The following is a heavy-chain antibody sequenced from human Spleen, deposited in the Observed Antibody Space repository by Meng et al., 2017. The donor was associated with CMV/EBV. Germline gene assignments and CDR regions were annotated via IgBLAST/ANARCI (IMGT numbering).Heavy chain of an antibody. D-gene: IGHD3-10*01. V-gene: IGHV4-39*07. CDR2: IYYGGST. CDR3: ARDPRVNGMDV. Sequence: SETLSLTCSVSGGSISSGSYYWGWIRQPPGKGLEWIGTIYYGGSTYYNPSLESRVTISVDTSKNQFSLKLSSVTAADTAVYYCARDPRVNGMDVWGQGTTVTVSS. J-gene: IGHJ6*02. CDR1: GGSISSGSYY.